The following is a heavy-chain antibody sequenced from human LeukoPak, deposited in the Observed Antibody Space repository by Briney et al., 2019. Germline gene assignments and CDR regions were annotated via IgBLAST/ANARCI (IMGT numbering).Heavy chain of an antibody. CDR3: ANRLYSYGLF. Sequence: GGSLRLSCAASGFTFSSYAMSWVRQAPGKGLEWVSAISGSGDSTYYADSMKGRFTISRDNSKNTLYLQMNSLRAEDTAVYYCANRLYSYGLFWGQGTLVTVSS. CDR2: ISGSGDST. D-gene: IGHD5-18*01. J-gene: IGHJ4*02. CDR1: GFTFSSYA. V-gene: IGHV3-23*01.